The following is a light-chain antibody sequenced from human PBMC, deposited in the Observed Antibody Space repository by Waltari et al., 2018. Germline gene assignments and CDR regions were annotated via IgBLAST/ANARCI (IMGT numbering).Light chain of an antibody. CDR1: QNIGNY. CDR2: GAS. V-gene: IGKV3-20*01. CDR3: QHHVRLPAT. J-gene: IGKJ1*01. Sequence: IVLTQSPGTLSLSPGGRATLSCRASQNIGNYLAWYQQKPGQAPSLLSYGASSRAAGIPDRFSCSGSGADFSLTISRLEPEDLAVYYCQHHVRLPATFGQGTKV.